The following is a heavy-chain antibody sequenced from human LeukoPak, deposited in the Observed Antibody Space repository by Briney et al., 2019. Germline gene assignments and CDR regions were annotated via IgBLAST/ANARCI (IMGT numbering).Heavy chain of an antibody. CDR1: GGSFSGYY. D-gene: IGHD6-13*01. Sequence: SETLSLTCAVYGGSFSGYYWSWIRQPPGKGLEWIGEINHSGSTNYNPSLKGRVTISVDTSKNQFSLKLSSVTAADTAVYYCARGASILAIAAAGTYNWFDPWGQGTLVTVSS. CDR2: INHSGST. J-gene: IGHJ5*02. CDR3: ARGASILAIAAAGTYNWFDP. V-gene: IGHV4-34*01.